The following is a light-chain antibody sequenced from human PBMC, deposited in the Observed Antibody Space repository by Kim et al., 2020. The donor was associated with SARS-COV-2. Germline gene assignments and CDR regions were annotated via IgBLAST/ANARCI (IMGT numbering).Light chain of an antibody. CDR3: QQRSNWL. Sequence: IVLTQSPATLSLSPGERATLSCRASQSISSYLAWYQQKPGQAPRLLIYDASNRAPGIPARFSGSGSGTDFNLTISSLEPGDFAVYYCQQRSNWLFGGGTKVDIK. CDR2: DAS. J-gene: IGKJ4*01. CDR1: QSISSY. V-gene: IGKV3-11*01.